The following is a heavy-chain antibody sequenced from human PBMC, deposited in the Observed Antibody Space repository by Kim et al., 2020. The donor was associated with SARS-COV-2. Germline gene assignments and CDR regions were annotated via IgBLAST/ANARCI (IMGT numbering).Heavy chain of an antibody. CDR2: ISWNSGSI. D-gene: IGHD3-22*01. CDR1: GFTFDDYA. CDR3: AKDDSSGYRPWYYFDY. J-gene: IGHJ4*02. V-gene: IGHV3-9*01. Sequence: SLRLSCAASGFTFDDYAMHWVRQAPGKGLEWVSGISWNSGSIGYADSVKGRFTISRDNAKNSLYLQMNSLRAEDTALYYCAKDDSSGYRPWYYFDYWGQGTLVTVSS.